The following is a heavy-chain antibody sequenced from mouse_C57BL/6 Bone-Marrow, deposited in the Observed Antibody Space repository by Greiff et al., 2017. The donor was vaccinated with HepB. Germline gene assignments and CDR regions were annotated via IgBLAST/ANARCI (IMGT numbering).Heavy chain of an antibody. J-gene: IGHJ1*03. CDR3: ARLRFYWYCDV. CDR1: GYTFTSYW. D-gene: IGHD1-1*01. Sequence: QVQLQQPGAELVKPGASVKLSCKASGYTFTSYWMHWVKPRPGQGLEWIGMIHPNSGSTNYNEKFKSKATLTVDKSSSTAYMQLSSLTSEDSAVYYCARLRFYWYCDVWGTGTTVTVSS. V-gene: IGHV1-64*01. CDR2: IHPNSGST.